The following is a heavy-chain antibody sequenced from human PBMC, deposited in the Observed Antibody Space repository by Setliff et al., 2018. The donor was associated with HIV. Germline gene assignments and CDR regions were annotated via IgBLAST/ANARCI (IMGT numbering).Heavy chain of an antibody. CDR2: VIDDGGA. V-gene: IGHV4-34*01. CDR1: GGSFSNYF. D-gene: IGHD3-3*01. CDR3: ARGLSIFGVATPGFYSFMDV. Sequence: SETLSLTCAVYGGSFSNYFWSWLRQSPGGGLEWIGEVIDDGGANYNASLKSRVTISLDTSKKQVSLKLNSVTAADTAVYYCARGLSIFGVATPGFYSFMDVWGKGTTVTVSS. J-gene: IGHJ6*03.